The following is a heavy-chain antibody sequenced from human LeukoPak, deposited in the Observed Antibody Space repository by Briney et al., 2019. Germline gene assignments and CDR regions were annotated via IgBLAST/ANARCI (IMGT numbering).Heavy chain of an antibody. V-gene: IGHV4-34*01. CDR3: ARGRGRAASSSWYSFRWFDP. Sequence: SETLSLTCTVSGGSISSYYWSWIRQPPGKGLEWIGEINHSGSTNYNPSLKSRVTISVDTSKNQFSLKLSSVTAVDTAVYYCARGRGRAASSSWYSFRWFDPWGQGTLVTVSS. CDR1: GGSISSYY. J-gene: IGHJ5*02. CDR2: INHSGST. D-gene: IGHD6-13*01.